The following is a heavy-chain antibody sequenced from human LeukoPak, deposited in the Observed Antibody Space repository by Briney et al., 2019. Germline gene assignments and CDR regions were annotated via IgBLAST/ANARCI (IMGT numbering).Heavy chain of an antibody. J-gene: IGHJ4*02. D-gene: IGHD4-17*01. CDR2: INHSGST. CDR3: ARGHHFYGGYHDY. V-gene: IGHV4-34*01. Sequence: PSETLSLTCAVYGGSFSGYYWSWIRQPPGKGLEWIGEINHSGSTNYNPSLKSRVTISVDTSKNQFSLKLSSVTAADTAVYYCARGHHFYGGYHDYWGQGTLVTVSS. CDR1: GGSFSGYY.